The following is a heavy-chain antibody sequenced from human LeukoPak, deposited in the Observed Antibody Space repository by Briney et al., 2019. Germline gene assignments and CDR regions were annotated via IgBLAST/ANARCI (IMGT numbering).Heavy chain of an antibody. CDR3: AISGDEKHSSSWYGGFDP. V-gene: IGHV5-51*01. Sequence: GESLKISCKGSGYSFTSYWIGWVRQMPGKGLEWMGIIYPGDSDTRYSPSFQGQVTISADKSISTAYLQWSSLKASDTAVYYCAISGDEKHSSSWYGGFDPWGQGTLVTVSS. J-gene: IGHJ5*02. CDR2: IYPGDSDT. D-gene: IGHD6-13*01. CDR1: GYSFTSYW.